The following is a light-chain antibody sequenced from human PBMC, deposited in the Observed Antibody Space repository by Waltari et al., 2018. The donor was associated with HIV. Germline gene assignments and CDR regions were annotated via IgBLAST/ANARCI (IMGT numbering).Light chain of an antibody. J-gene: IGLJ3*02. Sequence: QSVMTQPPSASGTPGQGVTISCSGSKSNIGDNYVYWYQQPPGKAPKLLIETNNQRPAGVPDRFSGSKSGTSASLAISGLRSDDEADYYCATWDDSLNGWAFGGGTKLTVL. CDR1: KSNIGDNY. V-gene: IGLV1-47*01. CDR2: TNN. CDR3: ATWDDSLNGWA.